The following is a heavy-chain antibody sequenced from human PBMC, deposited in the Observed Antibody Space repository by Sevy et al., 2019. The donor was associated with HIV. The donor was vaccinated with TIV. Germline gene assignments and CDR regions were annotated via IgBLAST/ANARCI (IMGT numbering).Heavy chain of an antibody. CDR3: TRGLATADTPEYYFDY. CDR1: GFTSDDYA. Sequence: GGSLRLSCTTSGFTSDDYAMSWFRQAPGKGLEWVAFITRNSYEAYGGTTDYGASVKGRFISSRDDSKSIAYLQMNSLKIEDTAVYYCTRGLATADTPEYYFDYWGQGTLVTVSS. V-gene: IGHV3-49*03. J-gene: IGHJ4*02. CDR2: ITRNSYEAYGGTT. D-gene: IGHD5-12*01.